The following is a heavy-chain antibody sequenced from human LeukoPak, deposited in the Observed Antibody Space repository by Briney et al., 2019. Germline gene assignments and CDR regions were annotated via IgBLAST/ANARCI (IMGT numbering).Heavy chain of an antibody. J-gene: IGHJ4*02. CDR3: ARRAGAYSHPYDY. Sequence: GGSLRLSCAASGFTVSSNYMSWVRQAPGKGLEWVSVIYGGGSTDYADSVKGRFTISRDNSKNTLYLQMNSLRAEDTAVYYCARRAGAYSHPYDYWGQGTLVTVSS. D-gene: IGHD4/OR15-4a*01. CDR2: IYGGGST. V-gene: IGHV3-53*01. CDR1: GFTVSSNY.